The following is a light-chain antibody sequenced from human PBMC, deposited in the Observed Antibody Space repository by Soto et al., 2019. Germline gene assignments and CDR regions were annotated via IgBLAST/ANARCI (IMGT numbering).Light chain of an antibody. J-gene: IGLJ1*01. CDR3: SSFTSSSTTV. CDR2: DVN. CDR1: SSDVGGSNF. Sequence: QSALTQPASVSGSPGQSITISCTGTSSDVGGSNFVSWYQQHPGKPPQLLIYDVNHRPSGVSSRFSGSKSGNSASLTISGLQAEDEADYFCSSFTSSSTTVFGTGTKLTVL. V-gene: IGLV2-14*03.